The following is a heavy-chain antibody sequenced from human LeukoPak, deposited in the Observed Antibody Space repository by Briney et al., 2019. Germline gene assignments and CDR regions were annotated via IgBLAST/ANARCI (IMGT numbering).Heavy chain of an antibody. Sequence: ASVKVSCKASGGTFSSYAISWVRQAPGQGLEWMGGIIPIFGTANYAQKFQGRVTITADKSTSTAYMELSSLRSEDTAVYYCARASSSSGRFYYYYYMDVWGKGTTVTVSS. CDR1: GGTFSSYA. J-gene: IGHJ6*03. V-gene: IGHV1-69*06. D-gene: IGHD6-6*01. CDR3: ARASSSSGRFYYYYYMDV. CDR2: IIPIFGTA.